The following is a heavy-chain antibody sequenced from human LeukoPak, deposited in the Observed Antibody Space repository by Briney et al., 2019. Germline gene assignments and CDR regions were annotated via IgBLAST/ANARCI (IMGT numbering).Heavy chain of an antibody. CDR1: GFTFDDYA. CDR2: ISWNSGSI. V-gene: IGHV3-9*01. Sequence: PGGSLGLSCAASGFTFDDYAMHWVRQAPGKGLEWVSGISWNSGSIGYADSVKGRFTISRDNAKNSLYLQMNSLRAEDTALYYCARVLELGNYFDYWGQGTLVTVSS. J-gene: IGHJ4*02. D-gene: IGHD1-26*01. CDR3: ARVLELGNYFDY.